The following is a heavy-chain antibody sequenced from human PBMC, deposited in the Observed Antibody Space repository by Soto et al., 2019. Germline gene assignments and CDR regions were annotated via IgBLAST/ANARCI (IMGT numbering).Heavy chain of an antibody. Sequence: GGSLRLSCAASGFTFSSYGMHWVRQAPGKGLEWVAVIWYDGSNKYYADSVKGRFTISRDNSKNTLYLQMNSLRAEDTAVYYCASRDFWSGYYTVSPGMDVWGQGTTVTVSS. CDR1: GFTFSSYG. CDR2: IWYDGSNK. D-gene: IGHD3-3*01. J-gene: IGHJ6*02. CDR3: ASRDFWSGYYTVSPGMDV. V-gene: IGHV3-33*01.